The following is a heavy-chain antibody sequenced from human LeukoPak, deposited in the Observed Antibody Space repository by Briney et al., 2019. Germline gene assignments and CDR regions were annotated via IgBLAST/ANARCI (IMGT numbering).Heavy chain of an antibody. J-gene: IGHJ5*02. CDR2: ISYDGSNK. Sequence: GGSLRLSCAASGFTFSSYAMHWVRQAPGKGLEWVAVISYDGSNKYYADSVKGRFTISRDNSKNTLYLQMNSLRAEDTAVYYCARGYYYDSSGYGVRVGRFDPRGQGTLVTVSS. CDR3: ARGYYYDSSGYGVRVGRFDP. CDR1: GFTFSSYA. D-gene: IGHD3-22*01. V-gene: IGHV3-30*01.